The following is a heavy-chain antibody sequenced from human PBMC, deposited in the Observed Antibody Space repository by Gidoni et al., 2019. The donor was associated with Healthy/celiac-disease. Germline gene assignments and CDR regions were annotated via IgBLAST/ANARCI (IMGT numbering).Heavy chain of an antibody. CDR1: GFSLSPRGVG. CDR3: AHWDTKLLWFGELSHWFDP. J-gene: IGHJ5*02. CDR2: IYWDDDK. D-gene: IGHD3-10*01. V-gene: IGHV2-5*02. Sequence: QITLKESGPTLVTPTQTLTLTCTFSGFSLSPRGVGVGWIRQPPGKPLEWLALIYWDDDKRYSPSLKSRLTITKDTSKNQVVLTMTNMDPVDTATYYCAHWDTKLLWFGELSHWFDPWGQGTLVTVSS.